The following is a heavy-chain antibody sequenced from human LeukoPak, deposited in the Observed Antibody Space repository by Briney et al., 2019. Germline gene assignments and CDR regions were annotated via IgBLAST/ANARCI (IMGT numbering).Heavy chain of an antibody. V-gene: IGHV1-46*01. J-gene: IGHJ4*02. D-gene: IGHD4-17*01. CDR1: GYTFTSYY. CDR3: ARADTVTTPIDY. Sequence: ASVKVSCKASGYTFTSYYMHWVRQAPGQGLEWMGIINPSGGSTSYALKFQGRVTMTRDTSTSTVYMELSSLRSEDTAVYYCARADTVTTPIDYWGQGTLVTVSS. CDR2: INPSGGST.